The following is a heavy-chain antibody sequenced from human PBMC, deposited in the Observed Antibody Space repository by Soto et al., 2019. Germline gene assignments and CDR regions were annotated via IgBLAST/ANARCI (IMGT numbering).Heavy chain of an antibody. CDR3: ARAITMVRGVIILPHYYYYMDV. CDR1: GFTFSSYW. V-gene: IGHV3-74*01. CDR2: INSDGSST. D-gene: IGHD3-10*01. Sequence: GGSLRLSCAASGFTFSSYWMHWFRQAPGKGLVWVSRINSDGSSTSYADSVKGRFTISRDNAKNTLYLQMNSLRAEDTAVYYCARAITMVRGVIILPHYYYYMDVWGKGTTVTVSS. J-gene: IGHJ6*03.